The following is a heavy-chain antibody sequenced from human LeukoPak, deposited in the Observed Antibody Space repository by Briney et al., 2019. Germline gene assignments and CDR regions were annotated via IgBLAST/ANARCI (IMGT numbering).Heavy chain of an antibody. CDR3: RGLSTIDY. Sequence: ASVKVSCKASGYTFTGYYMHWVRQAPGQGLEWMGWINPNSGGTNYAQKFQGRVTMTRNTSISTAYMELSSLRSEDTAVYYCRGLSTIDYWGQGTLVTVSS. V-gene: IGHV1-2*02. J-gene: IGHJ4*02. CDR2: INPNSGGT. CDR1: GYTFTGYY. D-gene: IGHD3-10*01.